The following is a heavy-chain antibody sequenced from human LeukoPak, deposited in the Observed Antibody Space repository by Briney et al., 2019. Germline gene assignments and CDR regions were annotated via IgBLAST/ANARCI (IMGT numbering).Heavy chain of an antibody. CDR1: GGSFSGYY. Sequence: PSETLSLTCAVYGGSFSGYYWSWIRQPPGKGLEWIGEINHSGSTNYIPSLKSRVTISVDTSKNQFSLRLSSVTAADTAVYYCARVLEGSSGQHWYFDLWGRGTLVTVSS. CDR2: INHSGST. V-gene: IGHV4-34*01. D-gene: IGHD6-19*01. CDR3: ARVLEGSSGQHWYFDL. J-gene: IGHJ2*01.